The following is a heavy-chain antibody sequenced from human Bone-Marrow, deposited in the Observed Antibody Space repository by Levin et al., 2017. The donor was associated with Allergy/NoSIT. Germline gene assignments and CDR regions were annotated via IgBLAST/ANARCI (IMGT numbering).Heavy chain of an antibody. CDR1: GFTFSSYA. V-gene: IGHV3-30-3*01. D-gene: IGHD3-9*01. CDR3: ARPMTGPHYYGMDV. J-gene: IGHJ6*02. Sequence: GGSLRLSCAASGFTFSSYALHWVRQAPGKGLEWVAVISNDGSNKYYADSVKGRFTVSRDNPKNTLYLQMSSLRADDTAVYSCARPMTGPHYYGMDVWGQGTTVTVSS. CDR2: ISNDGSNK.